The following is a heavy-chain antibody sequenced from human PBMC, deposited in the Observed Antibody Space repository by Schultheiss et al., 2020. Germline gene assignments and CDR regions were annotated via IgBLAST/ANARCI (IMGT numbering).Heavy chain of an antibody. CDR1: GGSISSGGYY. CDR3: ARDSGYDSPFDY. V-gene: IGHV2-70*01. J-gene: IGHJ4*02. D-gene: IGHD5-12*01. CDR2: IDWDDDK. Sequence: LRLSCTVSGGSISSGGYYWSWIRQHPGKGLEWLALIDWDDDKYYSTSLKTRLTISKDTSKNQVVLTMTNVDPVDTATYYCARDSGYDSPFDYWGQGTLVTVSS.